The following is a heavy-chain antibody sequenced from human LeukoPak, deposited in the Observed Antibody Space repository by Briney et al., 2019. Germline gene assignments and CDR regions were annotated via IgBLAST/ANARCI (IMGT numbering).Heavy chain of an antibody. CDR3: ARRVGATSYFFDY. V-gene: IGHV1-24*01. Sequence: ASVKVSCKVSGYPLTELSMHWVRQAPGEGLEWMGGFDPEAGETIYAQKFQGRITMTEDTSTDTAYMELRSLRSGDTAVYYCARRVGATSYFFDYWGQGTLVTVSS. J-gene: IGHJ4*02. CDR2: FDPEAGET. CDR1: GYPLTELS. D-gene: IGHD1-26*01.